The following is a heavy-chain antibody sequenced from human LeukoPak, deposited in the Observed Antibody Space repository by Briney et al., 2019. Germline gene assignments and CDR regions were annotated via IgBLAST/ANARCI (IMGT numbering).Heavy chain of an antibody. V-gene: IGHV3-48*04. CDR1: GFTFSSYS. D-gene: IGHD6-6*01. J-gene: IGHJ4*02. CDR2: ISDSSTTI. CDR3: ARDSSSSLDY. Sequence: PGGSLRLSCAASGFTFSSYSMNWVHQAPGKGLEWVSYISDSSTTIYYADSVKGRFTISRDNAKNSLYLQMNSLRAEDTAVYYCARDSSSSLDYWGQGTLVTVSS.